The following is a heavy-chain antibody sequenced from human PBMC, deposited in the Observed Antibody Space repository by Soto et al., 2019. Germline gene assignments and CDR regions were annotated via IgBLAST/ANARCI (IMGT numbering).Heavy chain of an antibody. D-gene: IGHD2-15*01. CDR3: ARARIGYCSGGSCYRSTNHYYYYGMDV. CDR2: INHSGST. J-gene: IGHJ6*02. CDR1: GGSISSYY. Sequence: PSETLSLTCTVSGGSISSYYWSWIRQPPGKGLEWIGEINHSGSTNYNPSLKSRVTISVDTSKNQFSLKLSSVTAADTAVYYCARARIGYCSGGSCYRSTNHYYYYGMDVWGQGTTVTVSS. V-gene: IGHV4-34*01.